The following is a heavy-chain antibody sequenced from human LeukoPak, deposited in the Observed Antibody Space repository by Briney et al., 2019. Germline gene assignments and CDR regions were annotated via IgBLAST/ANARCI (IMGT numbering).Heavy chain of an antibody. Sequence: ASVKVSCKASGYTFTSYGISWVRQAPGQGLEWMGWISAHNGNTNYAQKLQGRVTMTTDTSTSTAYMELRSLRSDDTAVYYCARDRGYYYDSSGYYTLGYWGQGTLVTVSS. CDR2: ISAHNGNT. CDR3: ARDRGYYYDSSGYYTLGY. V-gene: IGHV1-18*01. J-gene: IGHJ4*02. CDR1: GYTFTSYG. D-gene: IGHD3-22*01.